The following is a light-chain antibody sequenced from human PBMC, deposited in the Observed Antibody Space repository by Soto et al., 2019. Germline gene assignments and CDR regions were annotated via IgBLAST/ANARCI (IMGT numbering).Light chain of an antibody. J-gene: IGKJ2*01. CDR2: GAS. CDR1: QSISSN. CDR3: QQYNNWMYT. V-gene: IGKV3-15*01. Sequence: EIVMTQSPATLSVSPGERATLSCRASQSISSNLAWYQQKPGQAPRLLIYGASTRATGIPARFSGSGCGTDFTLTISSVPSEDFAVYYCQQYNNWMYTFGQGTKLEIK.